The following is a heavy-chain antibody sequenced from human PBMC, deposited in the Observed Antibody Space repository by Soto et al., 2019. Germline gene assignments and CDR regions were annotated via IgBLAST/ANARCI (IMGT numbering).Heavy chain of an antibody. J-gene: IGHJ4*02. CDR3: ARAILAGAGIAPFYFDY. V-gene: IGHV4-59*01. CDR1: GGSISSYY. Sequence: SETLSLTCTVSGGSISSYYWSWIRQPPGKGLEWIGYIYYSGSTNYNPSLKSRVTISVDTSKNQFSLKLSSVTAADTAVYYCARAILAGAGIAPFYFDYRGQGTLV. D-gene: IGHD6-13*01. CDR2: IYYSGST.